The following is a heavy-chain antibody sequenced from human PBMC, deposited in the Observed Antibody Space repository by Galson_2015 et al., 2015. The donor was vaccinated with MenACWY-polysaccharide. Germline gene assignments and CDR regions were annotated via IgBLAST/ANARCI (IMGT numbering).Heavy chain of an antibody. CDR1: GYSFTSYW. CDR2: IYPGDSDT. CDR3: PSRLMGAMNWFDP. D-gene: IGHD1-26*01. J-gene: IGHJ5*02. V-gene: IGHV5-51*01. Sequence: QSGAEVKKPGESLQISYKGSGYSFTSYWIGWVRQMPGKGLEWMGSIYPGDSDTRYSPSFQGQVTISADKSISTAYLQWSSLKASYTAMYRWPSRLMGAMNWFDPSGQRPLVTVSS.